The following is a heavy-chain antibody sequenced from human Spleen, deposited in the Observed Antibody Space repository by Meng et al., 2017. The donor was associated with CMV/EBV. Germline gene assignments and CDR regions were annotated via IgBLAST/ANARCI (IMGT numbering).Heavy chain of an antibody. CDR1: GYPLTRYG. Sequence: SGYPLTRYGISWVRQAPGQGLEWMGWISAYNGNTNYAQKLQGRVTMTTDTSTSTAYMELRSLRSDDTAVYYCARAPYYYDSSGYYNYWGQGTLVTVSS. CDR3: ARAPYYYDSSGYYNY. CDR2: ISAYNGNT. V-gene: IGHV1-18*01. D-gene: IGHD3-22*01. J-gene: IGHJ4*02.